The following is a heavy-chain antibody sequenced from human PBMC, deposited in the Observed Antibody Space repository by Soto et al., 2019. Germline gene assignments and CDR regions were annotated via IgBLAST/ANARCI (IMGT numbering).Heavy chain of an antibody. V-gene: IGHV3-11*06. J-gene: IGHJ5*02. CDR1: GFTFSDYC. Sequence: SLRDSNAAAGFTFSDYCRSWIRPNQGKGLEWVSYISSSSSYTNYADSVKGRFTISRDNAKNSLYLQMNSLRAEDTAVYYCARDLTLGQQLDTSLFDPWGQGTRVTVSS. CDR3: ARDLTLGQQLDTSLFDP. D-gene: IGHD6-13*01. CDR2: ISSSSSYT.